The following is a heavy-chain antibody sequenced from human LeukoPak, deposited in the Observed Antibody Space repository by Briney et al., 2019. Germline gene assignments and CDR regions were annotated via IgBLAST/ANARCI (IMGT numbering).Heavy chain of an antibody. CDR2: INSDGSST. D-gene: IGHD6-13*01. CDR1: GFTFSSYW. CDR3: ARDQGGSSWYGFDY. J-gene: IGHJ4*02. V-gene: IGHV3-74*01. Sequence: PGGSLRLSCAASGFTFSSYWMHWVRQAPGKRLVWVSRINSDGSSTSYADSVKGRFTISRDNAKNTLYLQMNSLRAEDTAVYYCARDQGGSSWYGFDYWGQGTLVTVSS.